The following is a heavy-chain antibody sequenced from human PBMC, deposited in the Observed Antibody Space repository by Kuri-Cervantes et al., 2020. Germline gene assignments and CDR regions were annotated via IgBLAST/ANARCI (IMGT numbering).Heavy chain of an antibody. D-gene: IGHD3-16*02. J-gene: IGHJ4*02. V-gene: IGHV4-30-4*01. CDR1: GGTISSGDYY. Sequence: LRLSCTVSGGTISSGDYYWSWIRQPPGKGLEWIGYIYYSGSTYYNPSLKSRVTISVDTSKNQFSLKLSSVTAADTAVYYCARGINDYVWGSYHHFDYWGQGTLVTVSS. CDR3: ARGINDYVWGSYHHFDY. CDR2: IYYSGST.